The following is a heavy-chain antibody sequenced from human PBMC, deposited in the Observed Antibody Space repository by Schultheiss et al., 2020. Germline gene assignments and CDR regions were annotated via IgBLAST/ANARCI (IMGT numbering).Heavy chain of an antibody. J-gene: IGHJ4*02. CDR3: AARYSGSYWVKGFDY. Sequence: GGSLRLSCAASGFTFSNAWMSWVRQAPGKGLEWVGFIRSKAYGGTTEYAASVKGRFTISRENAKNSLYLQMNSLRAEDTAVYYCAARYSGSYWVKGFDYWGQGTLVTVSS. D-gene: IGHD1-26*01. CDR2: IRSKAYGGTT. V-gene: IGHV3-71*01. CDR1: GFTFSNAW.